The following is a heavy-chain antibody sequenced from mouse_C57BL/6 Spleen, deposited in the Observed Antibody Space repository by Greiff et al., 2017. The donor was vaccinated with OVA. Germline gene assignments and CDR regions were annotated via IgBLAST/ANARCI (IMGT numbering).Heavy chain of an antibody. CDR3: ARQGITTVYYFDY. CDR1: GFTFSSYG. CDR2: ISSGGSYT. Sequence: DVMLVESGGDLVKPGGSLKLSCAASGFTFSSYGMSWVRQTPDKRLEWVATISSGGSYTYYPDSVKGRFTISRDNAKNTLYLQMSSLKSEDTAMYYCARQGITTVYYFDYWGQGTTLTVSS. J-gene: IGHJ2*01. D-gene: IGHD1-1*01. V-gene: IGHV5-6*02.